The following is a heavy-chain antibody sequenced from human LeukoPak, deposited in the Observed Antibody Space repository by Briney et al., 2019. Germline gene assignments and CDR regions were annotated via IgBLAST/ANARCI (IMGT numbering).Heavy chain of an antibody. D-gene: IGHD6-13*01. J-gene: IGHJ4*02. V-gene: IGHV4-39*01. CDR1: GGSIRSSSYY. CDR3: ARHRPGIAAAGTPFDY. Sequence: SETLSLTCTVSGGSIRSSSYYWGWIRQPPGKGLEWIGSIYYSGSTYYNPSLKSRVTISVDTSKNQFSLKLSSVTAADTAVYYCARHRPGIAAAGTPFDYWGQGTLVTVSS. CDR2: IYYSGST.